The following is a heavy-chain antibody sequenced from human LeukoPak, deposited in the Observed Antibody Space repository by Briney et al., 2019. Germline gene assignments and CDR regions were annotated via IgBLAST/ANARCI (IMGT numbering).Heavy chain of an antibody. CDR1: GYTFTGYY. J-gene: IGHJ6*03. Sequence: GASVKVSCKASGYTFTGYYMYWVRQAPGQGLEWMGWINPNSGGTNYAQKFQGRVTMTRDTSISTAYMELSRLRSDDTAVYYCARTVVPAAMGEDYYYYYMDVWGKGTTVTVSS. D-gene: IGHD2-2*01. CDR3: ARTVVPAAMGEDYYYYYMDV. CDR2: INPNSGGT. V-gene: IGHV1-2*02.